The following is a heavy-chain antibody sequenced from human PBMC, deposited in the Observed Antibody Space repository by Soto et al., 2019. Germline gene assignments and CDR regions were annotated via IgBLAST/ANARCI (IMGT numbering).Heavy chain of an antibody. CDR3: ARGDHGDDYYHGMDA. V-gene: IGHV3-33*01. Sequence: QVQLVESGGGVVQPGRSLRLSCAASGFTFSSYGMHWVRQAPGKGLEWVAVIWYDGSNKYYADSVKGRFTISRDNSKNTLYLQMNSLRAEDTAVYYCARGDHGDDYYHGMDAWGQGTTVTVSS. CDR2: IWYDGSNK. CDR1: GFTFSSYG. J-gene: IGHJ6*02. D-gene: IGHD4-17*01.